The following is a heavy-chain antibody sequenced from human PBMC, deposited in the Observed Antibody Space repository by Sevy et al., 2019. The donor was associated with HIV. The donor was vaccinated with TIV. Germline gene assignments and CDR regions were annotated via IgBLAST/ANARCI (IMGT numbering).Heavy chain of an antibody. CDR2: ISSSSSTI. Sequence: GGSLRLSCAASGFTFSSYSMNWVRQAPGKGLEWVSYISSSSSTIYYADSVKGRFTISRDNAKNSLYLQMNSLRDEDTAVYYCARGLGLQYFNDYGDSQAFQHWGQGTLVTVSS. V-gene: IGHV3-48*02. CDR1: GFTFSSYS. D-gene: IGHD4-17*01. J-gene: IGHJ1*01. CDR3: ARGLGLQYFNDYGDSQAFQH.